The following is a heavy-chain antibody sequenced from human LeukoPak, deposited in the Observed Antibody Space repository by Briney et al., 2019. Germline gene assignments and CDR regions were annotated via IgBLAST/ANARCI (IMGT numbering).Heavy chain of an antibody. V-gene: IGHV3-23*01. CDR3: ARAGGYGNNLGFDP. D-gene: IGHD4-11*01. CDR2: ISGSGGST. Sequence: PGGSLRLSCAASGFTFSSYAMSWVRQAPGKGLEWVSAISGSGGSTYYADSVKGRFTISRDNAKNSLYLQMNSLRAEDTAVYYCARAGGYGNNLGFDPWGQGTLVTVSS. J-gene: IGHJ5*02. CDR1: GFTFSSYA.